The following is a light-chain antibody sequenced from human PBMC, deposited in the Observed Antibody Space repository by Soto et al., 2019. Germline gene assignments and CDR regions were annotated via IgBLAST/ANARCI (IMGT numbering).Light chain of an antibody. Sequence: QSALTQPPSASGSPGHSVTISCTGTSSDVGGYNYVSWYQQHPGKVPKLMIYEVTKRPSGVPDRFSGSKSGNTASLTVSGLQAEDEADYYCSSYAGSPHVVFGGGTKVTVL. CDR2: EVT. V-gene: IGLV2-8*01. CDR3: SSYAGSPHVV. CDR1: SSDVGGYNY. J-gene: IGLJ2*01.